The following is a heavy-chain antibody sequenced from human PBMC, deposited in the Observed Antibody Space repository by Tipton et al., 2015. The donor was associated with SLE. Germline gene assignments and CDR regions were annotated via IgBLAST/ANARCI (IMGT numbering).Heavy chain of an antibody. CDR2: INSNNGNT. CDR1: GYTFTAFY. CDR3: ARGGAGAGSSRVQARYYAMDV. J-gene: IGHJ6*02. Sequence: QSGAEVKKPGASVRVSCKPSGYTFTAFYIHWVRQAPGQGLEWMGRINSNNGNTNYAQKFQGRVTMTRDTSTSTAYMDLSRLTSDDTAVYFCARGGAGAGSSRVQARYYAMDVWGQGTTVTVSS. D-gene: IGHD2-2*01. V-gene: IGHV1-2*06.